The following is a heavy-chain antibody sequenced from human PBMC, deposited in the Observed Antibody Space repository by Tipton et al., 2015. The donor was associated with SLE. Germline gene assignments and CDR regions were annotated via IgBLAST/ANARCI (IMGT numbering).Heavy chain of an antibody. J-gene: IGHJ4*02. V-gene: IGHV4-34*01. CDR1: GGSFSGCY. CDR3: ARDFQTIFGVVIIRYFDY. CDR2: ITQSGVT. Sequence: TLSLTCAVSGGSFSGCYWYWVRQPPEQGLEWIGEITQSGVTNYNPSLKSRVTMSLDTSKNQFSPKLTSVTTADTAVYYCARDFQTIFGVVIIRYFDYWGQGTLVTVSS. D-gene: IGHD3-3*01.